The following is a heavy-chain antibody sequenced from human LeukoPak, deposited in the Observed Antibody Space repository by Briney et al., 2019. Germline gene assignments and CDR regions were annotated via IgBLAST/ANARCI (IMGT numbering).Heavy chain of an antibody. J-gene: IGHJ3*02. CDR2: IIWSGGST. Sequence: GGSLRLSCAASGFTFDDYGMSWVRQAPGKGLEWVSGIIWSGGSTGYADSAKGRFTISRDNAKNSLYLQMNSLREDDSALYYCAKGRGVTLNDAFDMWGQGTTVIVSS. V-gene: IGHV3-20*04. D-gene: IGHD2-21*02. CDR3: AKGRGVTLNDAFDM. CDR1: GFTFDDYG.